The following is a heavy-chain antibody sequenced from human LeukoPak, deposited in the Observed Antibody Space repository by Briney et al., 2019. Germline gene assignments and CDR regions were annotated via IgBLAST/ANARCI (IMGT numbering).Heavy chain of an antibody. V-gene: IGHV3-7*01. CDR2: IKEDGSQK. CDR3: STGGPMGSS. J-gene: IGHJ4*02. Sequence: GGSLRLSCAASGLTFSRSWVHWVRQTPGKGLEWVAAIKEDGSQKDYVASVRGRFTVSRDNARNSLYLQMSSLRPDDTAVYYCSTGGPMGSSWGQGTLVIVS. D-gene: IGHD3-10*01. CDR1: GLTFSRSW.